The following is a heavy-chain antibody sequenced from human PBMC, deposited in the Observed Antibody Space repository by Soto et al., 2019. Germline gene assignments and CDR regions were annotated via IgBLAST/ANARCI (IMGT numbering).Heavy chain of an antibody. Sequence: PGGSLRLACAASGFPGSAYAMHLVRQAPGKGLEWAAVVSHHGTTKTHADAVKGRFTISRDNSKKKMYLQMNNLSAEDTAVYYCARESDYGDNSGVPSCEGTLVTVSS. D-gene: IGHD4-17*01. CDR3: ARESDYGDNSGVP. CDR1: GFPGSAYA. V-gene: IGHV3-30-3*01. CDR2: VSHHGTTK. J-gene: IGHJ5*02.